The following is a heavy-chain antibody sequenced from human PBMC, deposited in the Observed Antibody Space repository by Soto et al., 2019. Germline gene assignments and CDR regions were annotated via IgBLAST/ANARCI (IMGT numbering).Heavy chain of an antibody. Sequence: GESXRLSCAASGGTFSSYSRNWVCQAPGKGLEWVSSISSSSSYIYYADSVKGRFTISRDNAKTSLYLQMNSLRAEDKAVYTCERRVIYGTAAWAKGT. CDR1: GGTFSSYS. CDR2: ISSSSSYI. V-gene: IGHV3-21*01. D-gene: IGHD3-10*01. J-gene: IGHJ6*04. CDR3: ERRVIYGTAA.